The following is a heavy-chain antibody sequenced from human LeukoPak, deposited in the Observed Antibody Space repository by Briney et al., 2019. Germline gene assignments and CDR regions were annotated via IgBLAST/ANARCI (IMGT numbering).Heavy chain of an antibody. J-gene: IGHJ5*02. Sequence: PSETLSLTCAVYGGSFSDYYWLWIRQPPGKGLQWIGETNRRGTTNYNPSLKSRVTISVDTSNNQFSLKLRSVTAAYTAVYYCARDGGPNNYWFDLWGHGTLVTVSS. V-gene: IGHV4-34*01. CDR1: GGSFSDYY. CDR3: ARDGGPNNYWFDL. D-gene: IGHD4-23*01. CDR2: TNRRGTT.